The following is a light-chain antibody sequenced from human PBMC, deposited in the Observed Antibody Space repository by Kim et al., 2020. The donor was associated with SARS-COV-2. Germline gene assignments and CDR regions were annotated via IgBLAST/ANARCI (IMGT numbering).Light chain of an antibody. J-gene: IGLJ2*01. V-gene: IGLV2-8*01. CDR2: EGG. Sequence: GRGGGSSWAGGGGEVGGCGWVCGDGQQRGKARRVVVWEGGRRRAGVPGRFSGSKSGNTASLTVSGLQAEDEADYYCSSYAGSNNLVFGGGTQLTVL. CDR1: GGEVGGCGW. CDR3: SSYAGSNNLV.